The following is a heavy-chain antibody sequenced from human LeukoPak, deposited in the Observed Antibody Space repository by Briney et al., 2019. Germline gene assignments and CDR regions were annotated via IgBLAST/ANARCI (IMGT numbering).Heavy chain of an antibody. Sequence: GGSLRLSCVASGFSFNNYAMNWVRQAPGKGLEWVSLIIGSSGSTFYADSVKGRFTISRDKSKNTLYLQMNSLRAEDSAVYYCAKGAYDYIEIAYFDYWGQGSLVTVSS. CDR2: IIGSSGST. J-gene: IGHJ4*02. V-gene: IGHV3-23*01. D-gene: IGHD5-12*01. CDR3: AKGAYDYIEIAYFDY. CDR1: GFSFNNYA.